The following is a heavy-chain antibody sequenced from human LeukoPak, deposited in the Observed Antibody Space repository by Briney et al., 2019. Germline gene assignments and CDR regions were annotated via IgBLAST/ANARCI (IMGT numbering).Heavy chain of an antibody. D-gene: IGHD1-26*01. V-gene: IGHV3-48*03. CDR1: GFTFSSYE. CDR2: ISSSGSTM. J-gene: IGHJ4*02. Sequence: TGGSLRLSCAASGFTFSSYEMNWVRQAPGKGLEWVSFISSSGSTMYYADSVKGRFTISRDNAKNSLYLQMNSLRADDTAVYYCARDEVGATTEFDYWGQGTLVTVSS. CDR3: ARDEVGATTEFDY.